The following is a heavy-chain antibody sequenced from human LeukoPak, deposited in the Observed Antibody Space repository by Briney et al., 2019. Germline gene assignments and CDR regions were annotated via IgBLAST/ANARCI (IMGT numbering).Heavy chain of an antibody. D-gene: IGHD5/OR15-5a*01. Sequence: PGGSLRLSCAGSGFSVSGSYMSWVRQAPGKGLEWVSIIYNGDTPHYADSARGRFTLSRDNSKNAVFLQRNSLRAEDAAGYFCARERVSSPYLDSWGQETRVIVSS. V-gene: IGHV3-53*01. CDR2: IYNGDTP. J-gene: IGHJ4*02. CDR3: ARERVSSPYLDS. CDR1: GFSVSGSY.